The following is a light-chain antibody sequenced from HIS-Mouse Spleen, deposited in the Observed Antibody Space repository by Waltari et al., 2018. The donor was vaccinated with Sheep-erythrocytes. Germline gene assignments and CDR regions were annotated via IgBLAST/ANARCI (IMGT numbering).Light chain of an antibody. CDR2: EGS. V-gene: IGLV2-23*01. J-gene: IGLJ3*02. CDR3: CSYAGSSTPWV. Sequence: QSALTQPASVSGSPGQSITISCTGTSSDVGSYNLVSWYQQHPGKAPKLMIYEGSKRPSGVSNRLSGSKSGNTASLTISGLQAADEADYYCCSYAGSSTPWVFGGGTKLTVL. CDR1: SSDVGSYNL.